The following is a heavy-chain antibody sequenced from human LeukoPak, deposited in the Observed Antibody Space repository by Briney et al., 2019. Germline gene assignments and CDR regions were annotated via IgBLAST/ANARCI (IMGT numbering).Heavy chain of an antibody. J-gene: IGHJ4*02. D-gene: IGHD5-12*01. CDR2: ISSGGTYI. CDR3: ARDRSGYSGYECQAY. CDR1: GFTFSSYS. V-gene: IGHV3-21*01. Sequence: PGGSLRLSCAGSGFTFSSYSMNWVRQAPGKGLEWVSSISSGGTYIYYADSVKGRFTISRDNTKNSLYLQMSSLRAEDTAVYYCARDRSGYSGYECQAYWGQGTLVTVSS.